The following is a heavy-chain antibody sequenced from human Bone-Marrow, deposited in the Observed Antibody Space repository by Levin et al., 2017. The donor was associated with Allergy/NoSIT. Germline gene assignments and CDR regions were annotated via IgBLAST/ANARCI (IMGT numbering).Heavy chain of an antibody. CDR2: ISGSGGST. CDR3: AKIWGQWLVERDFDY. V-gene: IGHV3-23*01. D-gene: IGHD6-19*01. CDR1: GFTFSSYA. Sequence: PGGSLRLSCAASGFTFSSYAMSWVRQAPGKGLEWVSAISGSGGSTYYADSVKGRFTISRDNSKNTLYLQMNSLRAEDTAVYYCAKIWGQWLVERDFDYWGQGTLVTVSS. J-gene: IGHJ4*02.